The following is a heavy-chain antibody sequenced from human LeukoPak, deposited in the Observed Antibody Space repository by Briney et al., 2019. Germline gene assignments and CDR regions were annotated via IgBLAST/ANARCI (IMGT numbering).Heavy chain of an antibody. CDR2: IWYDGSNK. CDR1: GFTFSTYG. J-gene: IGHJ5*02. D-gene: IGHD1-26*01. CDR3: ARGVGAGYNWFDR. V-gene: IGHV3-33*01. Sequence: PGRSLRLSCAASGFTFSTYGMHWVRQAPGKGLEWVAGIWYDGSNKYYADSVKGRFTISRDNSKDTLYLQTSSLRVEDTAVYHCARGVGAGYNWFDRWGQGTLVTVSS.